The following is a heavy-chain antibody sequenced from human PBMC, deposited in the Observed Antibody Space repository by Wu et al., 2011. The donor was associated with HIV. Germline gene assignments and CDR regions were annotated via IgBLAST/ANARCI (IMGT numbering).Heavy chain of an antibody. CDR2: IIPVFGTV. J-gene: IGHJ6*04. CDR1: GDTFSNYA. CDR3: ASLHGSNNWDRNSYTTYRLDV. Sequence: QVQLVQSGAEVKEPGSSVRVSCRTSGDTFSNYAINWVRQAPGQGLEWIGGIIPVFGTVNYAPEFQGRLTITTDESTSTAYMELSSLRSDDTAIYFCASLHGSNNWDRNSYTTYRLDVWGRGTTVTVSS. V-gene: IGHV1-69*05. D-gene: IGHD1-1*01.